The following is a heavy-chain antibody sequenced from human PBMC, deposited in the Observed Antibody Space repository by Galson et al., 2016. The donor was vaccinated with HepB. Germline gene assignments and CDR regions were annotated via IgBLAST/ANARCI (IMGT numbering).Heavy chain of an antibody. CDR1: GVTFGDYA. CDR3: TRYGLSQIYFATAGYRGFDAFDV. Sequence: SLRLSCAASGVTFGDYAMSWFRQTPGKRLEWVGLIRSNAYSGATEYAASVKGRFSISRDDSKSIAYLQLNSLKTEDPAVYYCTRYGLSQIYFATAGYRGFDAFDVWGPGTMVTVSS. D-gene: IGHD3-16*02. J-gene: IGHJ3*01. V-gene: IGHV3-49*03. CDR2: IRSNAYSGAT.